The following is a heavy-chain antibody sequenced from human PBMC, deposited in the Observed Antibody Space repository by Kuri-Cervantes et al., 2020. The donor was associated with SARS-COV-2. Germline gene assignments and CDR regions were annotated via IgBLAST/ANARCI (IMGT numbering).Heavy chain of an antibody. V-gene: IGHV4-38-2*02. CDR1: GYSISSGYY. Sequence: SETLSLTCTVSGYSISSGYYWGWIRQPPGKGLEWIGSIYHSGSTYYNPSLKSRVTISVDTSKNQFSLKLSSATAADTAVYYCARQHLGYYMDVWGKGTTVTVSS. CDR2: IYHSGST. CDR3: ARQHLGYYMDV. D-gene: IGHD6-13*01. J-gene: IGHJ6*03.